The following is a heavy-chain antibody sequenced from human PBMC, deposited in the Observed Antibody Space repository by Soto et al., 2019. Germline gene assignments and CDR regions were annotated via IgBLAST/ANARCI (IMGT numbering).Heavy chain of an antibody. CDR2: ISYDETSE. CDR3: AKDLTSTISDYGMDV. J-gene: IGHJ6*02. Sequence: PGGSLRLSCVASGFTFSNHGMHWVRQAPGKGLEWLAVISYDETSEHYVESVKGRFTVSRDNSKNALYLQMNRLRPEDTAVYRCAKDLTSTISDYGMDVWGQGTTVTVSS. D-gene: IGHD2-21*01. CDR1: GFTFSNHG. V-gene: IGHV3-30*18.